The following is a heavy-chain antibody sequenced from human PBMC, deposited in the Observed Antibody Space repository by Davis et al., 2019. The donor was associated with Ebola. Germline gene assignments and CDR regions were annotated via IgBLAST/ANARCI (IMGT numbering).Heavy chain of an antibody. J-gene: IGHJ6*03. V-gene: IGHV3-23*01. CDR3: ARDGYYYYMDV. CDR2: ISGSGGST. Sequence: GESLKISCSASGFTFSSYAMHWVRQAPGKGLEWVSAISGSGGSTYYADSVKGRFTISRDNSKNTLYLQMNSLRAEDTAVYYCARDGYYYYMDVWGKGTTVTVSS. CDR1: GFTFSSYA.